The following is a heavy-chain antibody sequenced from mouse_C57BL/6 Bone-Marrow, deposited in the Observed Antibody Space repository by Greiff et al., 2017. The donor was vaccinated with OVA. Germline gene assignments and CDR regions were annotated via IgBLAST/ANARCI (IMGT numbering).Heavy chain of an antibody. Sequence: EVKLMESGAELVRPGSSVKMSCKTSGYTFTSYGINWVKQRPGQGLEWIGYIYIGNGYTEYNEKFKGKATLTSDTSSSTAYMQLSSLTSEDSAIYFCARSDYDYDGDYFDYWGQGTTLTVSS. CDR1: GYTFTSYG. CDR2: IYIGNGYT. J-gene: IGHJ2*01. V-gene: IGHV1-58*01. CDR3: ARSDYDYDGDYFDY. D-gene: IGHD2-4*01.